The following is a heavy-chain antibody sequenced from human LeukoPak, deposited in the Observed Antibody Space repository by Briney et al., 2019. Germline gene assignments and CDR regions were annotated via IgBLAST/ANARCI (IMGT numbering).Heavy chain of an antibody. D-gene: IGHD6-19*01. CDR1: GFTFSTYW. CDR2: LKQDGSEK. J-gene: IGHJ4*01. Sequence: GGSLRLSCVASGFTFSTYWMSWVRQAPGKGLEWVASLKQDGSEKNYVDSVKGRFTISRDNAKNSLYLHINSLRAEDTAVYYCARYGYNSALDYWGQGTLVTVSS. CDR3: ARYGYNSALDY. V-gene: IGHV3-7*04.